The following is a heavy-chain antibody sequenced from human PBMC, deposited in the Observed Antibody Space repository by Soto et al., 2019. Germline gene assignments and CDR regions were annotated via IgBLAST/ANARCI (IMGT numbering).Heavy chain of an antibody. CDR2: VSYSGNT. V-gene: IGHV4-59*01. J-gene: IGHJ4*02. CDR1: GVSISDYY. Sequence: SETLSLTCTVSGVSISDYYWSWIRQPPGKGLEWIGYVSYSGNTNYNPSLESRVTMSRDTSMNQFSLMLSSVTAADTALYYCVRHGSRDAYIWRFDYWGRGTLVTVSS. D-gene: IGHD3-3*01. CDR3: VRHGSRDAYIWRFDY.